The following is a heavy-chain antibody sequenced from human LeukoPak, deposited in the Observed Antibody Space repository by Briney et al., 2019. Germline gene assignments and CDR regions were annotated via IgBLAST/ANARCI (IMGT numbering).Heavy chain of an antibody. CDR1: GGSFSGCY. Sequence: SETLSLTCAVYGGSFSGCYWSWIRQPPGKGLEWIGEINHSGSTNYNPSLKSRVTISVDTSKNQFSLKLSSVTAADTAVYYCATADTAMVGFDYWGQGTLVTVSS. CDR3: ATADTAMVGFDY. CDR2: INHSGST. V-gene: IGHV4-34*01. J-gene: IGHJ4*02. D-gene: IGHD5-18*01.